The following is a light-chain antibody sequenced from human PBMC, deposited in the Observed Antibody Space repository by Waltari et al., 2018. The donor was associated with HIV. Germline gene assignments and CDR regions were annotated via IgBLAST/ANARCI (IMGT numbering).Light chain of an antibody. Sequence: DIVMTQSPDSLTVSLGERGTINCKSSQSVLSTPDTVNRLNHVAWYQQKPGQPTKLLLYWACTRRSGVPERFSGSGVGTVFTLTISGLQAEDATIYYCHQYFSVPEKITFGPGTKVEVK. CDR2: WAC. V-gene: IGKV4-1*01. CDR1: QSVLSTPDTVNR. CDR3: HQYFSVPEKIT. J-gene: IGKJ3*01.